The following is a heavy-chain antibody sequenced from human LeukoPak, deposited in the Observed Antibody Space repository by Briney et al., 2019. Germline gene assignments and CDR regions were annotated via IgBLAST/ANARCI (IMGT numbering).Heavy chain of an antibody. J-gene: IGHJ4*02. Sequence: GGSLRLSCAASGFTFSDYYMSWIRQAPGKGLEWVSYISSSGSTIYYADSVKGRFTISRDNAKNSLYLQMNSLRAEDTAVYYCAKEADDSSGYYYVFDYWGQGTLVTVSS. CDR1: GFTFSDYY. CDR2: ISSSGSTI. V-gene: IGHV3-11*01. CDR3: AKEADDSSGYYYVFDY. D-gene: IGHD3-22*01.